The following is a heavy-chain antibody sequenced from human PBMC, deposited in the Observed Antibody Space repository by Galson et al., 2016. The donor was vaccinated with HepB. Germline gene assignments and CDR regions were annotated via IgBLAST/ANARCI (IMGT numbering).Heavy chain of an antibody. V-gene: IGHV1-3*04. D-gene: IGHD2-8*02. J-gene: IGHJ3*02. CDR2: INTAKGDT. CDR3: ARRLVGSCGNAFDI. Sequence: SVKVSCKASGYTFTAYAIHWVRQAPGQRLEWMAWINTAKGDTRYSQKLQGRVTLTRDTSATTASMELSSLRSEDTAVYYCARRLVGSCGNAFDIWGQGTLVTVSS. CDR1: GYTFTAYA.